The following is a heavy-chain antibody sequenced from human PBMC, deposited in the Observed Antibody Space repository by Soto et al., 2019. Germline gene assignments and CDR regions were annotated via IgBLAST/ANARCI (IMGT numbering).Heavy chain of an antibody. J-gene: IGHJ4*02. CDR1: GFTFSSYA. CDR3: AKIPPGYSYGYFYFDY. CDR2: ISGSGGST. V-gene: IGHV3-23*01. Sequence: SLRLSCAASGFTFSSYAISWVRPAPGKGLEWVSAISGSGGSTYYADSVKGRFTISRDNSKNTLYLQMNSLRAEDTAVYYCAKIPPGYSYGYFYFDYWGQGTLVTVSS. D-gene: IGHD5-18*01.